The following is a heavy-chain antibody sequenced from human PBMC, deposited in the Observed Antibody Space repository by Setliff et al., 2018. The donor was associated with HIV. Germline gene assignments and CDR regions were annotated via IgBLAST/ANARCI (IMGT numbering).Heavy chain of an antibody. Sequence: SETLSLTCTVSGDPIFIGGYYWSWIRQHPGGGLEWIGYIYHTGKTYYNPSLQSRIIMSLDMSQNQFSLKSSSVTAADTAVYYCAKEGNSVDNWLDPWGPGTLVTVSS. J-gene: IGHJ5*02. V-gene: IGHV4-31*03. CDR2: IYHTGKT. CDR1: GDPIFIGGYY. CDR3: AKEGNSVDNWLDP. D-gene: IGHD1-26*01.